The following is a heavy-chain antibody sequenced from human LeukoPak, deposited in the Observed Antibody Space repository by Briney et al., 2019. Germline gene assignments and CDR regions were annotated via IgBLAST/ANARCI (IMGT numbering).Heavy chain of an antibody. D-gene: IGHD3-9*01. Sequence: GAFLRLSCAASGYTFSNYAMSWVRQAPGKGLEWVSAILGSGGSTYYADSVKGRFTVSRDNSKSTLYLQMNSLRAEDTALYYCAKWGDYDVLTGYYVPDYWGQGTLVTVSS. J-gene: IGHJ4*02. V-gene: IGHV3-23*01. CDR2: ILGSGGST. CDR3: AKWGDYDVLTGYYVPDY. CDR1: GYTFSNYA.